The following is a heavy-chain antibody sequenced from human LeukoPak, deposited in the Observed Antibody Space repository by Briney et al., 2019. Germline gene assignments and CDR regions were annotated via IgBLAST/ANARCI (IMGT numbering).Heavy chain of an antibody. V-gene: IGHV3-33*01. J-gene: IGHJ4*02. D-gene: IGHD6-13*01. CDR1: GFXFXSYG. Sequence: GGSLRLSCAASGFXFXSYGMXXXXXAPGXGLEWVAVIWYNGSNKYXAVFVKGRFTISRDNSKNTLYLQMNSLRAEDTAVYYCARDTIAAAGTADYWGQGTLVTVSS. CDR3: ARDTIAAAGTADY. CDR2: IWYNGSNK.